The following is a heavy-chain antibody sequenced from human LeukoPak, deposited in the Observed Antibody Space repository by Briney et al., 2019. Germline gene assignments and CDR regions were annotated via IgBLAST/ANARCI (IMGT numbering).Heavy chain of an antibody. CDR2: IKEDGSEK. J-gene: IGHJ6*03. D-gene: IGHD3-16*01. CDR3: ASVMAASVWRSYGSYYYYYYMDV. V-gene: IGHV3-7*01. Sequence: QPGGSLRLSCAASGFTFNNYWMGWVRQAPGKGLEWVANIKEDGSEKNYVDSVKGRFTISRDSAKNWLYLQMSSLRAADTAVYYCASVMAASVWRSYGSYYYYYYMDVWGKGTTVTVSS. CDR1: GFTFNNYW.